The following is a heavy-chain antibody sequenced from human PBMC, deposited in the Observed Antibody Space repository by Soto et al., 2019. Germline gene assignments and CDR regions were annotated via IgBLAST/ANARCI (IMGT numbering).Heavy chain of an antibody. D-gene: IGHD6-19*01. J-gene: IGHJ4*02. CDR3: ARGRTPGIAVAGSFRY. CDR1: GGSFSGYY. CDR2: INHSGST. V-gene: IGHV4-34*01. Sequence: SETLSLTCAVYGGSFSGYYWSWIRQPPGKGLEWIGEINHSGSTNYNPSLKSRVTISVDTSKNQFSLKLSSVTAADTAVYYCARGRTPGIAVAGSFRYWGQGTLVTVSS.